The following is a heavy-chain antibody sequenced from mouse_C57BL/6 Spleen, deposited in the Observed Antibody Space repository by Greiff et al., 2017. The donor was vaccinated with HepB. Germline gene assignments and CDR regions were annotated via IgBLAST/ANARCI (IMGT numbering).Heavy chain of an antibody. CDR1: GYSFTGYY. CDR2: INPSTGGT. Sequence: VQLQQSGPELVKPGASVKISCKASGYSFTGYYMNWVKQSPEKSLEWIGEINPSTGGTTYNQKFKDKATMTVDKSSSTAYMQLKRLTSENSAVYYSAREDYDYDVGDAMDYWGQGTSVTVSS. CDR3: AREDYDYDVGDAMDY. V-gene: IGHV1-42*01. J-gene: IGHJ4*01. D-gene: IGHD2-4*01.